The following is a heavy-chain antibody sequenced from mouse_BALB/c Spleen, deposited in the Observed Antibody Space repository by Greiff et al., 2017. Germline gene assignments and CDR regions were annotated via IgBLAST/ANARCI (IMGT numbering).Heavy chain of an antibody. D-gene: IGHD2-4*01. CDR1: GYTFTDYN. Sequence: EVQLQQSGPELVKPGASVKIPCKASGYTFTDYNMDWVKQSPGKSLEWIGDINPNNGGTIYNQKFKGKATLTVDKSSSTAYMELRSLTSEDTAVYYCASPYDYDGGAFAYWGQGTLVTVSA. CDR2: INPNNGGT. J-gene: IGHJ3*01. V-gene: IGHV1-18*01. CDR3: ASPYDYDGGAFAY.